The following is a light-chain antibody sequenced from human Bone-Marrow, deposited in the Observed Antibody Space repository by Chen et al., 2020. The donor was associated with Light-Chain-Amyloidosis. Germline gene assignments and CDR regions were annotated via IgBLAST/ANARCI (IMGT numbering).Light chain of an antibody. CDR3: SSFTSSSSYV. V-gene: IGLV2-14*01. CDR2: AVS. Sequence: QSALYQPASMPGSPGHSITFSCTGTSGDVGNYNYVSWYHQHPGKAPKVMIYAVSNRPSGLSNRFSVSKSGNTASLTISGLQAEYEADYYCSSFTSSSSYVFGPGPKVTVL. J-gene: IGLJ1*01. CDR1: SGDVGNYNY.